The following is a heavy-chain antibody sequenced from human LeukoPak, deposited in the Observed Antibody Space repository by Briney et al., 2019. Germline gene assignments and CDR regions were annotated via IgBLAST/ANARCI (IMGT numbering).Heavy chain of an antibody. CDR1: GESIRSSSHY. CDR2: IYYSGTP. V-gene: IGHV4-39*01. CDR3: AKTTQQLFDF. J-gene: IGHJ4*02. D-gene: IGHD6-13*01. Sequence: PSETLSLTCTVSGESIRSSSHYWGWIRQPPGKGLEWIANIYYSGTPYYNPSLKSRVTISVDTSKNRFSLKLRSVTATDTAVYFCAKTTQQLFDFWGQGTLVTVSS.